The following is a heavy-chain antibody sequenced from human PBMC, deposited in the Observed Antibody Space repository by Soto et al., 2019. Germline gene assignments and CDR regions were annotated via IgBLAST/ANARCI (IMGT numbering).Heavy chain of an antibody. CDR1: GGTFSSYA. CDR2: IIPIFATA. D-gene: IGHD3-16*01. V-gene: IGHV1-69*12. CDR3: AQCLLGVNYYYGMDV. J-gene: IGHJ6*02. Sequence: QVQLVQSGAEVKKPGSSVKVSCKASGGTFSSYAINWVRQAPGQGLEWMGGIIPIFATADYAQKFQGRVTITAAESPSTAYMELSSLRSEDTAVYYCAQCLLGVNYYYGMDVWGQGTTVTVSS.